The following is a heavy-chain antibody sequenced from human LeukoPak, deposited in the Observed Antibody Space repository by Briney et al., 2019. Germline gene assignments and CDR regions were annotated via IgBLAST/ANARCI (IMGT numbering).Heavy chain of an antibody. CDR2: ISSGSSSI. V-gene: IGHV3-48*01. CDR1: GFTFSSYS. Sequence: GGSLRLSCAASGFTFSSYSMNWVRQAPGKGLEWVSYISSGSSSIYYADSVKGRFTISRDNAKNSLYLQMSGLRAEDTAVYYCARDTNWNDFDYWGQGTLVTVSS. D-gene: IGHD1-1*01. CDR3: ARDTNWNDFDY. J-gene: IGHJ4*02.